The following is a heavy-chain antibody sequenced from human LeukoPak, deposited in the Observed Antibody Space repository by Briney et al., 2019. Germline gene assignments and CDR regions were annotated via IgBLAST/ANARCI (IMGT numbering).Heavy chain of an antibody. J-gene: IGHJ4*02. CDR1: GYTFTSYY. CDR3: ARRHKHYYQIDY. V-gene: IGHV1-46*01. CDR2: VNPSGGST. D-gene: IGHD1-26*01. Sequence: ASVKVSCKASGYTFTSYYLHWVRQAPGQGLEWMGMVNPSGGSTSYEQKFQGRVTMTRDTSTTTVYMELSSLRSDDTAVFYCARRHKHYYQIDYWGQGTLVTVSS.